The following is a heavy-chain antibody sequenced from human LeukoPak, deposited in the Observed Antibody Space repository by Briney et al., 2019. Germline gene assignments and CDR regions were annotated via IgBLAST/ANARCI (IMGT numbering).Heavy chain of an antibody. CDR3: VRIFGVVTPYGMDV. V-gene: IGHV3-23*01. Sequence: PGGSLRLSCAASGFTFSSYAMSWVRQAPGKGLEWVSAISGSGGSTYYADSVKGRFTISRDNSKNTLYLQMNSLRAEDTAVCYCVRIFGVVTPYGMDVWGQGTTVTVSS. D-gene: IGHD3-3*01. CDR2: ISGSGGST. J-gene: IGHJ6*02. CDR1: GFTFSSYA.